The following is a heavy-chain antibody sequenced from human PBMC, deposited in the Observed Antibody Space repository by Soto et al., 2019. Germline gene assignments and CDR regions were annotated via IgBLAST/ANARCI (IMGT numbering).Heavy chain of an antibody. CDR2: IYYSGST. Sequence: SETLSLTCTVSCGSISSYYWSWIRQPPGKGLEWIGYIYYSGSTNYNPSLKSRVTISVDTSKNQFSLKLSSVTAADTAVYYCARAPPGATRGFDYWGQGTLVTVSS. J-gene: IGHJ4*02. CDR1: CGSISSYY. D-gene: IGHD1-26*01. V-gene: IGHV4-59*01. CDR3: ARAPPGATRGFDY.